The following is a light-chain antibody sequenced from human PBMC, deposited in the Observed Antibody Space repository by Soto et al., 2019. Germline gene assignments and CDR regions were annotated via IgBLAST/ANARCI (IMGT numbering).Light chain of an antibody. CDR1: QDIAIY. J-gene: IGKJ1*01. Sequence: IQLTQSPSSLSSSLVDIFTITCQASQDIAIYLAWYQQKPGEAPKLLIYAASTLYGGVPSRFSGSGSGTDFTLTISSLQPEDFATYSCQQSYNCPQTFGQGTKVDIK. CDR2: AAS. CDR3: QQSYNCPQT. V-gene: IGKV1-39*01.